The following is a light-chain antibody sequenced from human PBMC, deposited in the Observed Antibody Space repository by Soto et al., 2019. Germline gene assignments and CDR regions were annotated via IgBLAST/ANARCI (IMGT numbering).Light chain of an antibody. V-gene: IGKV3-11*01. J-gene: IGKJ1*01. Sequence: EIVLTQSPATLSLSPGERATLYCRASQSVFSYLAWYQQKPGQPPRLLIYDASDRATGIPARFTGSGSGTDFTLTISSLEPEDFAVYYCQHRSNWPGTFGQGTKVDIK. CDR2: DAS. CDR3: QHRSNWPGT. CDR1: QSVFSY.